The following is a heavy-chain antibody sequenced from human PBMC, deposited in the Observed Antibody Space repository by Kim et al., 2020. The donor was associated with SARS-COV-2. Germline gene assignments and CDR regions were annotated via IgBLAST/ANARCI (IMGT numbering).Heavy chain of an antibody. CDR1: GFTFSSYW. D-gene: IGHD3-9*01. CDR3: ARYTHKNDILTGEDAFDI. V-gene: IGHV3-7*05. J-gene: IGHJ3*02. Sequence: GGSLRLSCAASGFTFSSYWMSWVRQAPGKGLEWVANIKQDGSEKYYVDSVKGRFTISRDNAKNSLYLQMNSLRAEDTAVYYCARYTHKNDILTGEDAFDIWGRGTMVTVSS. CDR2: IKQDGSEK.